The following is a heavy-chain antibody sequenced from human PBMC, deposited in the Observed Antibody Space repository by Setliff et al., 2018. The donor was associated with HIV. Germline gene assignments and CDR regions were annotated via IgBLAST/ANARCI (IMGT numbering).Heavy chain of an antibody. CDR3: ARDVRQPIIAFDI. D-gene: IGHD6-13*01. V-gene: IGHV1-8*01. J-gene: IGHJ3*02. Sequence: ASVKVSCKASGYTFTNSDINWVRQAPGQGLEWMGWMNPKSGNTGYAQKFQGRVTMTSNTFIGTAYMELSSLTSEDTAVYYCARDVRQPIIAFDIWGQGTMVTVSS. CDR2: MNPKSGNT. CDR1: GYTFTNSD.